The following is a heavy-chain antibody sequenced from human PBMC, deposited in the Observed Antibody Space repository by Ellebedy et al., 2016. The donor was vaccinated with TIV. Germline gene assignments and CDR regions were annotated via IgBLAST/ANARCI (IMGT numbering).Heavy chain of an antibody. CDR1: GGSVSTYY. V-gene: IGHV4-34*01. J-gene: IGHJ6*03. CDR3: ARGASGWFLYMEV. Sequence: MPGGSLRLSCGVSGGSVSTYYYSWIRQSPGEGLDWIGDISHDGNTHYNPSLKSRVTISIDTSENHLSLNLRSVTAADTAVYYCARGASGWFLYMEVWGKGTTVTVSS. CDR2: ISHDGNT. D-gene: IGHD6-19*01.